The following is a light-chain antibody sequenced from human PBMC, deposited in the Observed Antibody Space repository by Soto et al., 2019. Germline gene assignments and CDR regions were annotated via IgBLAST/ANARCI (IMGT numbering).Light chain of an antibody. CDR1: SSDVGSHKL. V-gene: IGLV2-23*01. Sequence: QSVLTQPASVSGSPGQSITISCTGTSSDVGSHKLVSWYQQYPGKAPKLIIFEASKRPSGVSNRSSGSKSGSTASLTIPGLQAEDEADYYCCSNAGGSTYVFGTGTKVTVL. J-gene: IGLJ1*01. CDR2: EAS. CDR3: CSNAGGSTYV.